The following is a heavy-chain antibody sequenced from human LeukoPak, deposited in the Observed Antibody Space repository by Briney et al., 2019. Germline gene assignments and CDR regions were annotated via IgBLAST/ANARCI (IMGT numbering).Heavy chain of an antibody. J-gene: IGHJ4*02. CDR1: GFTFSSYW. V-gene: IGHV3-7*01. CDR3: ARDLPYDSSGYHDY. Sequence: PGGSLRLSCAASGFTFSSYWMSWVRQAPGKGLEWVANIKQDGSEKYYVDSVKGRFTISRDNAKNSLYLQMNSLRAEDTAVYYCARDLPYDSSGYHDYWGQGTLVTVSS. D-gene: IGHD3-22*01. CDR2: IKQDGSEK.